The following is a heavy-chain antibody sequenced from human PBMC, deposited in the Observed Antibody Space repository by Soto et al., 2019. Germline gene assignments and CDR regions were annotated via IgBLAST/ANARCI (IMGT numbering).Heavy chain of an antibody. CDR3: AREIAAACYYYYGMDV. V-gene: IGHV1-69*04. Sequence: ASVKVSCKASGGTFSSYTISWVRQAPGQGLEWMGRIIPILGIANYAQKFQGRVTITADKSTSTAYMELSSLRSEDTAVYYCAREIAAACYYYYGMDVWGQGTTVTVSS. CDR2: IIPILGIA. J-gene: IGHJ6*02. D-gene: IGHD6-13*01. CDR1: GGTFSSYT.